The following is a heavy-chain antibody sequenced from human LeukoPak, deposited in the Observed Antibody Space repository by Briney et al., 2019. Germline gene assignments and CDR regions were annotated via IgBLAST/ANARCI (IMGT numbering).Heavy chain of an antibody. CDR1: GFTFSSYA. Sequence: GRSLRLSCAASGFTFSSYAMHWVRQAPGKGLEWVAVISYDGSNKYYADSVKGRFTISRDNSKNTLYLQMNSLRAEDTAVYYCARVQGLTTVVTGPFDYWGQGTLVTVSS. D-gene: IGHD4-23*01. J-gene: IGHJ4*02. CDR2: ISYDGSNK. CDR3: ARVQGLTTVVTGPFDY. V-gene: IGHV3-30-3*01.